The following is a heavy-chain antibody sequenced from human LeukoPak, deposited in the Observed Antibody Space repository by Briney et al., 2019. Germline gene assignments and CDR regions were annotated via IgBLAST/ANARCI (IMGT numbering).Heavy chain of an antibody. CDR1: GASISSSSYH. D-gene: IGHD3-22*01. CDR2: IYYSGST. Sequence: SETLSLTCTVSGASISSSSYHWGWIRQPPGKGLEWIGSIYYSGSTYYNPSLKSRVTISVDTSKTQFSLKLTSVTAADTAVYYCARGYDRSGYRERTNWFDPWGQGTLVTVSS. J-gene: IGHJ5*02. CDR3: ARGYDRSGYRERTNWFDP. V-gene: IGHV4-39*01.